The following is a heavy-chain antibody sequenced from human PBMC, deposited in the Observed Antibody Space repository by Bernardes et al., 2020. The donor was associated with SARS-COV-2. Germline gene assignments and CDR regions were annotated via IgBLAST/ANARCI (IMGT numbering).Heavy chain of an antibody. D-gene: IGHD3-10*01. CDR1: GGSISTYF. J-gene: IGHJ4*02. Sequence: SETLSLTCTVSGGSISTYFWSWLRQPPGKELEWIGYVYFTGNTNYNPSLKSRLTISVDTSKNQLSLNLTSVSAADTAVYYCARDSGIRGVFNYWGQGALVTVSS. CDR3: ARDSGIRGVFNY. CDR2: VYFTGNT. V-gene: IGHV4-59*12.